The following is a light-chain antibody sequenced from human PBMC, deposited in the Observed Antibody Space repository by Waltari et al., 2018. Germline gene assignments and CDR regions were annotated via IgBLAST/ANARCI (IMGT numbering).Light chain of an antibody. CDR2: STD. V-gene: IGLV8-61*01. CDR1: SGSVSTNND. J-gene: IGLJ3*02. CDR3: ALYLGGGIWV. Sequence: QTVVTQEPSFSVSPGGTVTLTCGLSSGSVSTNNDPSWYQQIPGQAPRTLIPSTDARSSGVPDRFSGSILGSKAALTITGAQADDECDYYCALYLGGGIWVFGGGTRLTVL.